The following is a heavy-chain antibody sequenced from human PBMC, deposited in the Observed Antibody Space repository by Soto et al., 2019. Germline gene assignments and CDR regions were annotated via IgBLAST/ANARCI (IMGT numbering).Heavy chain of an antibody. CDR1: GFTFSSYG. J-gene: IGHJ5*02. D-gene: IGHD2-21*02. Sequence: GGSLRLSCAASGFTFSSYGMHWVRQAPGKGLEWVAVISYDGSNKYYADSVKGRFTISRDNSKNTLYLQMNSLRAEDTAVYYCAKAGCGGDCYSGWFDPWGQGTLVTVYS. V-gene: IGHV3-30*18. CDR3: AKAGCGGDCYSGWFDP. CDR2: ISYDGSNK.